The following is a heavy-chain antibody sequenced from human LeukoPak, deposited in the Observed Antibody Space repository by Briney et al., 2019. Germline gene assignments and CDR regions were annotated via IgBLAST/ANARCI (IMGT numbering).Heavy chain of an antibody. Sequence: GASVKVSCKASGYTFTSYGISWVRQAPGQGLEWMEWISAYNGNTNYAQKLQGRVTMTTDTSTSTAYMELRSLRSGDTAVYYCARAVRANCSGGSCVGAFDIWGQGTMVTVSS. CDR2: ISAYNGNT. CDR1: GYTFTSYG. D-gene: IGHD2-15*01. CDR3: ARAVRANCSGGSCVGAFDI. J-gene: IGHJ3*02. V-gene: IGHV1-18*01.